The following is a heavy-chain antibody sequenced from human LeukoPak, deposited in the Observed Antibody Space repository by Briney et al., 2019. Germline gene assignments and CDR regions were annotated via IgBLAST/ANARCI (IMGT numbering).Heavy chain of an antibody. D-gene: IGHD3-22*01. CDR3: ARATMTTIGSYDY. Sequence: ASVKVSCKASGGTFSSYAISWVRQAPGQGLEWMAWINPNSGASNCAEKFQGWVTMTRDRSINTAYMDLSRLTSDDAAVYYCARATMTTIGSYDYWGQGTLVSVSS. J-gene: IGHJ4*02. CDR2: INPNSGAS. V-gene: IGHV1-2*04. CDR1: GGTFSSYA.